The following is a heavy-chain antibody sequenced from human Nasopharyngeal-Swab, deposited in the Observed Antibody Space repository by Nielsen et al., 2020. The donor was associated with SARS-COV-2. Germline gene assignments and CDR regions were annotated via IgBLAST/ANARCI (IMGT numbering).Heavy chain of an antibody. CDR1: GFTVSSNY. CDR3: ATAWDLGPFDI. CDR2: IYSGGST. J-gene: IGHJ3*02. V-gene: IGHV3-53*01. Sequence: GESLKISCAASGFTVSSNYMSWVRQAPGKGLEWVSVIYSGGSTYYADSVKGRFTISRDNSKNTLYLQMNSLRAEDTAVYYCATAWDLGPFDIWGQGTMVTVSS. D-gene: IGHD1-26*01.